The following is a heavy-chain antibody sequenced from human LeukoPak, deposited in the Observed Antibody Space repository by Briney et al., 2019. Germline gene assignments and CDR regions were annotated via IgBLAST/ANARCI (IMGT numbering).Heavy chain of an antibody. J-gene: IGHJ5*02. CDR1: GFTFSSYA. D-gene: IGHD2-15*01. V-gene: IGHV3-21*01. CDR2: ISSSSSYI. Sequence: GVLRLSCAASGFTFSSYAMSWVRQAPGKGLEWVSSISSSSSYIYYADSVKGRFTISRDNAKNSLYLQMNSLRAEDTAVYYCARDGEVAASWFDPWGQGTLVTVSS. CDR3: ARDGEVAASWFDP.